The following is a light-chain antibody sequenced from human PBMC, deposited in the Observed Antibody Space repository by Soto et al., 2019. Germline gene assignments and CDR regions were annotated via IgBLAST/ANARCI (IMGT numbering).Light chain of an antibody. Sequence: DIQMTQSPSSLSASVGDRVTITCRASQSISSYLNWYQQKPGKAPKLLIYAASSLQSGVPSRFSGSGSGTDFTLTISSLQPEDFATYYCQQSYSTHRTFGQATKVDIK. V-gene: IGKV1-39*01. CDR3: QQSYSTHRT. CDR2: AAS. CDR1: QSISSY. J-gene: IGKJ1*01.